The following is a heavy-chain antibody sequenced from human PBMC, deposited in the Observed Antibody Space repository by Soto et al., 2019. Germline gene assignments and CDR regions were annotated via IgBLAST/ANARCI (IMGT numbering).Heavy chain of an antibody. J-gene: IGHJ6*03. Sequence: GGSLRLSCAASGFTFSDYYMSWIRQAPGKGLEWVSSITSGFTMYHADSVKGRFTISRDHAKKSLYLEMNSLRAEDTAVYYCARESHYYYMDVWGKGTTVTVSS. CDR3: ARESHYYYMDV. CDR2: ITSGFTM. CDR1: GFTFSDYY. V-gene: IGHV3-11*01.